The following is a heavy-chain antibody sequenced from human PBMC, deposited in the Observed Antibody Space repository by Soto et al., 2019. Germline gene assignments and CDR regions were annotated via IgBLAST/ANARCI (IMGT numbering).Heavy chain of an antibody. Sequence: ASVKVSCKASGYTFTGYYMHWVRQAPGQGLEWMGWINPNSGGTNYAQKFQGWVTMTRDTSISTAYMELSRLRSDDTAVYHCARWGVRYFDCLISWGQGTLVTVSS. D-gene: IGHD3-9*01. J-gene: IGHJ4*02. CDR2: INPNSGGT. CDR1: GYTFTGYY. V-gene: IGHV1-2*04. CDR3: ARWGVRYFDCLIS.